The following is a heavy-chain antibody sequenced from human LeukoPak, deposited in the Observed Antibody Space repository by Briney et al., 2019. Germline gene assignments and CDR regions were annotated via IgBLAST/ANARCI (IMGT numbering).Heavy chain of an antibody. Sequence: PGGSLRLSCAASGFTFSSYAMNWVRQAPGKGLGWVSGISGSGGGTYYADPLKGRFTISRDNSKNTLYLQMNSLRAEDTAVYYCARDRYYGSGSYTDYWGQGTLVTVSS. CDR3: ARDRYYGSGSYTDY. V-gene: IGHV3-23*01. D-gene: IGHD3-10*01. J-gene: IGHJ4*02. CDR2: ISGSGGGT. CDR1: GFTFSSYA.